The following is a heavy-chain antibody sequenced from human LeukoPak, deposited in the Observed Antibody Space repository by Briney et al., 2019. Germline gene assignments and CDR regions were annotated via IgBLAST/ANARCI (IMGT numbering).Heavy chain of an antibody. CDR1: GGSISSYY. CDR2: IYYSGST. V-gene: IGHV4-59*01. Sequence: SETLSLTCTVSGGSISSYYWSWIRQPPGKGLEWIGYIYYSGSTNYNPSLKSRVTISVDTSKNQFSLKLSSVTAADTAVYYCARESALWFGELNYYYYYMDVWRKGTTVTVSS. CDR3: ARESALWFGELNYYYYYMDV. J-gene: IGHJ6*03. D-gene: IGHD3-10*01.